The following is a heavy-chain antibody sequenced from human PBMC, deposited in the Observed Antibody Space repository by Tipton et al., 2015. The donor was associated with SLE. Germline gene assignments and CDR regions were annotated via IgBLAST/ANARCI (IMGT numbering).Heavy chain of an antibody. CDR3: ASRPVAGTDY. V-gene: IGHV4-39*01. CDR1: GASISSYY. Sequence: TLSLTCTVSGASISSYYWGWIRQPPGKGLEWIGSLYYSGSTYYNPSLKSRVTISVDTSKNQFSLKLSSVTAADTAVYYCASRPVAGTDYWGQGTLVTVSS. CDR2: LYYSGST. D-gene: IGHD6-19*01. J-gene: IGHJ4*02.